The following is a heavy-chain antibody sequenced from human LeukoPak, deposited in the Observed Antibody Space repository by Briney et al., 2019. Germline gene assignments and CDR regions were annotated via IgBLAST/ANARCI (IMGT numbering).Heavy chain of an antibody. CDR2: IYYSGST. D-gene: IGHD3-22*01. V-gene: IGHV4-61*01. CDR3: ARATMIGAWFDP. Sequence: SETPSLTCTVSGGSVSSGSYYWSWIRQPPGKGLEWIGYIYYSGSTNYNPSLKSRVTISVDTSKNQFSLKRSSVTAADTAVYYCARATMIGAWFDPWGQGTLVTVSS. CDR1: GGSVSSGSYY. J-gene: IGHJ5*02.